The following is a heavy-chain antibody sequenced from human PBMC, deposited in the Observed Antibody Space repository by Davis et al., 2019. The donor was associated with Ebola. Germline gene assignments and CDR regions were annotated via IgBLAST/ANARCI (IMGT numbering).Heavy chain of an antibody. J-gene: IGHJ5*02. V-gene: IGHV1-2*06. CDR3: ARGHTYGRWDDWYDP. CDR1: GYTFTNYY. Sequence: ASVKVSCKASGYTFTNYYMHWVRQAPGQGLEWMGRINPNFGGKIFAQKFQDRLSMTVDTSVNTVYMELDSLTSDDTAVYYCARGHTYGRWDDWYDPWGQGTLVTVSS. CDR2: INPNFGGK. D-gene: IGHD5-18*01.